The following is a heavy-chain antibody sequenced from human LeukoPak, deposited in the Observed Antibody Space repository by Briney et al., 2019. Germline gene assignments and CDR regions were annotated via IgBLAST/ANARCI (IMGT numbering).Heavy chain of an antibody. CDR3: ARVGLGIGWYFDL. V-gene: IGHV1-2*02. CDR1: GYTFTGYY. D-gene: IGHD3/OR15-3a*01. CDR2: INPNSGGT. J-gene: IGHJ2*01. Sequence: ASVKVSCKASGYTFTGYYMHWVRQAPGQGLEWMGWINPNSGGTNYAQKFQGRVTMTRDTSISTAYMELSRLRSDDTAVYYCARVGLGIGWYFDLWGRGTLVTVPS.